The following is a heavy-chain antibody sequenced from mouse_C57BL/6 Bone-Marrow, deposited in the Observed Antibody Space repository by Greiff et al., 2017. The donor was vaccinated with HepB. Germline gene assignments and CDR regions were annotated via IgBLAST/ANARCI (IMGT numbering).Heavy chain of an antibody. CDR2: IYPRSGNT. D-gene: IGHD1-1*01. V-gene: IGHV1-81*01. Sequence: QVQLQQSGAELARPGASVKLSCKASGYTFTSYGISWVKQRTGQGLEWIGEIYPRSGNTYYNEKFKGKATLTADKSSSTAYMELRGLTSEDSAVYFCARGGKPGSSYRYFDVWGTGTTVTVSS. CDR1: GYTFTSYG. J-gene: IGHJ1*03. CDR3: ARGGKPGSSYRYFDV.